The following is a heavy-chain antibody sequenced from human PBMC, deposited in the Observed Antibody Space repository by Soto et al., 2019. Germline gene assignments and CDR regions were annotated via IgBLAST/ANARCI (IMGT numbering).Heavy chain of an antibody. V-gene: IGHV4-31*03. D-gene: IGHD2-2*01. J-gene: IGHJ6*02. Sequence: QVQLQESGPGLLKPSQTLSLTCTVSGGSISSGGYYWSWIRQHPGKGLEWIGYIYYSGSTYYNPSLQSRVIISVDTSKNQFSLKLSSVTAADTAVYYCARDYCSSTSCYYYYGMDVWGQGTTVTVSS. CDR2: IYYSGST. CDR1: GGSISSGGYY. CDR3: ARDYCSSTSCYYYYGMDV.